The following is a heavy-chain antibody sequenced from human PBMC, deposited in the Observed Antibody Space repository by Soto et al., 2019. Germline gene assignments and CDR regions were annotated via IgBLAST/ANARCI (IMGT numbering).Heavy chain of an antibody. CDR2: INPTGGST. V-gene: IGHV1-46*04. D-gene: IGHD3-16*01. J-gene: IGHJ6*02. Sequence: QVQLVQSGAEVKKPGASVKVSCKASGYTFTSYYMHWVRQAPGQGLEWVGIINPTGGSTTYAQKLQGRVTMTRDTSTSTVYMELSSLRSDDTAVYYCARGEYLSTFGMDLWGQGPTVTVSS. CDR1: GYTFTSYY. CDR3: ARGEYLSTFGMDL.